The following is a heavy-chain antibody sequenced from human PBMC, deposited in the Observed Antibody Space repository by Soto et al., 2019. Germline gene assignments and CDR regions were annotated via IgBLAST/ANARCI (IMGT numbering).Heavy chain of an antibody. Sequence: SETLSLTCAANGGSLSGYYWSWIRQSTGKGLERIGGINHRGSSDYNPSLTRRVTLSIDASMKRVTLELTSVTAADTAVYYCARSDNRNSLYCGEVWGRESAGT. V-gene: IGHV4-34*01. CDR1: GGSLSGYY. CDR3: ARSDNRNSLYCGEV. CDR2: INHRGSS. D-gene: IGHD3-10*01. J-gene: IGHJ6*02.